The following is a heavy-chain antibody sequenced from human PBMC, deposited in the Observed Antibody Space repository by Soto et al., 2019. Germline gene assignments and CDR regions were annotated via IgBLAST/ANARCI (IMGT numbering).Heavy chain of an antibody. D-gene: IGHD4-17*01. J-gene: IGHJ4*02. CDR3: AREMTTVTNFDY. V-gene: IGHV4-61*01. CDR1: GGSVSSGSYY. CDR2: IYYSGST. Sequence: SETLSLTCTVSGGSVSSGSYYWSWIRQPPGKGLEWIGYIYYSGSTNYNPSLKSRVIISVDTSKNQFSLKLSSVTAADTAVYYCAREMTTVTNFDYWGQGTLVTVSS.